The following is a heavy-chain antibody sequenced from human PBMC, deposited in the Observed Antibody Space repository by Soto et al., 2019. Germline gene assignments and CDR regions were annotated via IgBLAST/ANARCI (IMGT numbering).Heavy chain of an antibody. D-gene: IGHD3-22*01. J-gene: IGHJ4*02. V-gene: IGHV3-30*02. CDR2: IWYDGNKK. Sequence: GGSLRLSCAASGLTFSSYAMHWVRQVPGKGLEWVAVIWYDGNKKYYVDSVKGRFTISRDNSKNTLYLQMNSLRAEDTAVYYCVKDAETTDSSGRYFDYWGQGTLVTVSS. CDR3: VKDAETTDSSGRYFDY. CDR1: GLTFSSYA.